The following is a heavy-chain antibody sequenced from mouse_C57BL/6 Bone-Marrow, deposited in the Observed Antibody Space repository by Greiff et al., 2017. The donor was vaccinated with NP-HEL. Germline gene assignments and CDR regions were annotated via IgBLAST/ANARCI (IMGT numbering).Heavy chain of an antibody. D-gene: IGHD2-4*01. CDR2: ISGGGGNT. CDR3: ARHGGLRRDAMDY. V-gene: IGHV5-9*01. Sequence: EVNVVESGGGLVKPGGSLKLSCAASGFTFSSYTMSWVRQTPEKRLEWVATISGGGGNTYYPDSVKGRFTISRDNAKNTLYLQMSSLRSEDTALYYCARHGGLRRDAMDYWGQGTSVTVSS. CDR1: GFTFSSYT. J-gene: IGHJ4*01.